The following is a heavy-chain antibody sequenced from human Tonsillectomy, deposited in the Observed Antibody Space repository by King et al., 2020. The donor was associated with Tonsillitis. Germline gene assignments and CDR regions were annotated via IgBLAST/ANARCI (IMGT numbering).Heavy chain of an antibody. CDR1: GGFISSSSYY. CDR2: IYYSGNT. V-gene: IGHV4-39*07. CDR3: AGHADSSSWYGRGFDY. J-gene: IGHJ4*02. D-gene: IGHD6-13*01. Sequence: LQLQESGPGLVKPSETLSLTCTVSGGFISSSSYYWGWIRQPPGKGLEWIGSIYYSGNTYYNPSLKSRVTISVDTSKNQFSLKLSSVTAADTAVYYCAGHADSSSWYGRGFDYWGQGTLVTVSS.